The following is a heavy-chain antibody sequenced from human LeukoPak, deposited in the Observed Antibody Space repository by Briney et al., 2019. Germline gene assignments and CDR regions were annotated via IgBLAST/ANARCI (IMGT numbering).Heavy chain of an antibody. CDR3: ASGVPGGFDY. D-gene: IGHD2-2*01. CDR1: GFSLRNYD. CDR2: TAYDGFGV. Sequence: GGSLRLSCVASGFSLRNYDIHWVRQPPGKALQWVARTAYDGFGVNYAGSVKGRFTISRDNSKNTVYLQMNSLRAEETAFYFCASGVPGGFDYWGHGTLVTVSS. V-gene: IGHV3-30*04. J-gene: IGHJ4*01.